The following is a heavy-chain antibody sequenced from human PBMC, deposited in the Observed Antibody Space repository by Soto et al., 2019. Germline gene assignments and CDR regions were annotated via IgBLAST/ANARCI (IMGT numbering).Heavy chain of an antibody. CDR2: INPNSGGT. CDR1: GYTFTGYY. V-gene: IGHV1-2*02. J-gene: IGHJ4*02. CDR3: ARVVYGGNYYFDY. D-gene: IGHD2-21*02. Sequence: ASVKVSCKASGYTFTGYYTHWVRQAPGQGLEWMGWINPNSGGTNYAQKFQGRVTMTRDTSISTAYMELSRLRSDDTAVYYCARVVYGGNYYFDYWGQGTLVTVSS.